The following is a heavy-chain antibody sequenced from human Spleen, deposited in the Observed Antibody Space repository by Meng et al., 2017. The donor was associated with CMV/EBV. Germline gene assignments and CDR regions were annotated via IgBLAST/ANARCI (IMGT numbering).Heavy chain of an antibody. V-gene: IGHV3-21*01. CDR3: ARSGEQLVHGMDV. CDR1: GFTFSSYS. D-gene: IGHD6-13*01. J-gene: IGHJ6*02. Sequence: WGSLRLSCAASGFTFSSYSMNWVRQAPGKGLEWVSSISSSSSYIYYADSVKGRFTISRDNAKNSLYLQMNSLRAEDTAVYYCARSGEQLVHGMDVWGQGTTVTVSS. CDR2: ISSSSSYI.